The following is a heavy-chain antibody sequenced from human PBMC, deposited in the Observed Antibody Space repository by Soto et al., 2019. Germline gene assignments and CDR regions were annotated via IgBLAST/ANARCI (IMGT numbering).Heavy chain of an antibody. CDR1: GYTFTSYG. CDR2: ISAYNGNT. D-gene: IGHD6-13*01. Sequence: QVQLVQSGAEVKKPGASVKVSCKASGYTFTSYGISWVRQAPGQGLEWMGWISAYNGNTNYAQKLQGRVTMTTDTSTSPAYMELRSLRSDDTAVYSCAGDWSSSWYSGSGYYYMDVWGKGTTVTVSS. V-gene: IGHV1-18*01. CDR3: AGDWSSSWYSGSGYYYMDV. J-gene: IGHJ6*03.